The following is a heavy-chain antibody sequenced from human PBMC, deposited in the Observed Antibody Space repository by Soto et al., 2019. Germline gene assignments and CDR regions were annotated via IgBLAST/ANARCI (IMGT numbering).Heavy chain of an antibody. Sequence: QVLVVESGGGVVQPGRSLRLSCAASGFTLSSCGMHWVRQAPGKGLEWVGVITYDRGSEHYADFVKGRFTISRDSSENTVYLQMNSLRVEESAVYYCEKEQSRGYYRVVDYWGQGTLVTVSS. V-gene: IGHV3-30*18. D-gene: IGHD6-25*01. CDR3: EKEQSRGYYRVVDY. CDR2: ITYDRGSE. CDR1: GFTLSSCG. J-gene: IGHJ4*02.